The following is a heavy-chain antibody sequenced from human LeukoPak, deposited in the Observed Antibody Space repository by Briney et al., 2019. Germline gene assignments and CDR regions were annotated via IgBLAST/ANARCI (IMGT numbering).Heavy chain of an antibody. J-gene: IGHJ4*02. D-gene: IGHD3-22*01. CDR1: GFTFSSYS. V-gene: IGHV3-21*01. CDR2: ISSSGHYI. Sequence: GGSLRLSCAASGFTFSSYSMNWVRQAPGKGLEWVSSISSSGHYIYYADSVKGRFTISRDNAKNSLFLQMNSQRAEDMAVYYCARNPYYYDTSGHFDYWGQGTLVTVSS. CDR3: ARNPYYYDTSGHFDY.